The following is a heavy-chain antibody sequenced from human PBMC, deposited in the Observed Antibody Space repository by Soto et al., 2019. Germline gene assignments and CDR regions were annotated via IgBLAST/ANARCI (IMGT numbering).Heavy chain of an antibody. D-gene: IGHD2-15*01. J-gene: IGHJ2*01. CDR2: ISGSGGST. CDR1: GFTFSSYA. V-gene: IGHV3-23*01. CDR3: ARASTPYWYLDL. Sequence: PGGSLRLSCTASGFTFSSYAMSWVRQAPGKGLEWVSAISGSGGSTYYADSVKGRFTISRDNSKNTLYLQMNSLRDEDTALYYCARASTPYWYLDLWGRGTLVTVSS.